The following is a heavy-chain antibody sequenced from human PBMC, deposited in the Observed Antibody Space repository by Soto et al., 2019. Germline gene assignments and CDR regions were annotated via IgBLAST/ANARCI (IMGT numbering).Heavy chain of an antibody. CDR1: GFSFSEYS. CDR3: ANPLREWLLRCYGVDV. Sequence: GGSLRLSCAASGFSFSEYSMTWVRQAPGKGLQWVSAISGDTANTHYADSVKGRFTISRDNSRDTLYLQMNSLRVEDTAIYYLANPLREWLLRCYGVDVWGQGTTVTVSS. J-gene: IGHJ6*02. CDR2: ISGDTANT. D-gene: IGHD6-19*01. V-gene: IGHV3-23*01.